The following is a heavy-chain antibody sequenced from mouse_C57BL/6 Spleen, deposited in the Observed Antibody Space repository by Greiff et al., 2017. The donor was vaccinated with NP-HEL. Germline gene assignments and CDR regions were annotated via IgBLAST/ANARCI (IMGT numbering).Heavy chain of an antibody. Sequence: EVQRVESGGGLVQPKGSLKLSCAASGFTFNTYAMHWVRQAPGKGLEWVARIRSKSSNYATYYADSVKDRFTISRDDSQSMLYLQMNNLKTEDTAMYYCVREGDDGYFPYYFDYWGQGTTLTVSS. CDR3: VREGDDGYFPYYFDY. D-gene: IGHD2-3*01. CDR2: IRSKSSNYAT. CDR1: GFTFNTYA. V-gene: IGHV10-3*01. J-gene: IGHJ2*01.